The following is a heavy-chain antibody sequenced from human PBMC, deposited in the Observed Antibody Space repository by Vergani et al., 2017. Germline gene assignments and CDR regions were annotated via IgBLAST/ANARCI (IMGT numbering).Heavy chain of an antibody. CDR2: IRSKANSYAT. V-gene: IGHV3-73*02. J-gene: IGHJ4*02. CDR1: GFTFSGSA. CDR3: TRPRTTVTTGFDY. Sequence: EVQLVESGGGLVQPGGSLKLSCAASGFTFSGSAMHWVRQASGKGLEWVGRIRSKANSYATAYAASVKGRFTISRDDSKNTAYLQMNSLKTEDTDVYYCTRPRTTVTTGFDYWGQGTLVTVSS. D-gene: IGHD4-17*01.